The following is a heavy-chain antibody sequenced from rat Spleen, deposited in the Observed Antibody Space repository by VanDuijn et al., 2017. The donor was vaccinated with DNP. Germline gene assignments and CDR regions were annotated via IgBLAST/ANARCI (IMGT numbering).Heavy chain of an antibody. J-gene: IGHJ2*01. V-gene: IGHV3-1*01. CDR2: IRNSGST. CDR1: GFNFNDYW. Sequence: EVKLVESGGGLVQPGRSLKLSCAASGFNFNDYWMGWIRKFPGNKMEWIRHIRNSGSTTYNPSLKSRISITRDTSKNQFFLQLNSVTTEDTATYYCARLEFGGYTYYFDYWGQGVMVTVSS. CDR3: ARLEFGGYTYYFDY. D-gene: IGHD1-11*01.